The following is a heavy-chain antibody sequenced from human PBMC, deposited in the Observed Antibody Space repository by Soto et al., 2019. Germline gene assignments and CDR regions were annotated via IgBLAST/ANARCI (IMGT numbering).Heavy chain of an antibody. CDR3: ARKVGSGWFDY. V-gene: IGHV3-48*03. Sequence: EVQLVESGGGFVQPGGSLRLSCAASGFTFSSYEMDWVRQAPGKGLEWVSYISSSGNTIYYADSVKGRFTVSRDNAKNSLYLQMNSLRAEDTAVYYCARKVGSGWFDYWGQGTPVTVSS. D-gene: IGHD6-19*01. CDR2: ISSSGNTI. J-gene: IGHJ4*02. CDR1: GFTFSSYE.